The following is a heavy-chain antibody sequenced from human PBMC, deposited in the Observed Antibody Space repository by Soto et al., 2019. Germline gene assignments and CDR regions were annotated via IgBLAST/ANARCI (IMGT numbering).Heavy chain of an antibody. V-gene: IGHV3-53*01. J-gene: IGHJ4*02. CDR1: GFTVSSKY. CDR3: VQTTGWPGFDF. D-gene: IGHD6-19*01. Sequence: EVQLVESGGGLIQPGGSLRLSCAASGFTVSSKYMTWVRQAPGKGLEWVSVIYGGGTTYYADSVKGRFTISRDNSKNTLYLQVNRLRAADTAVYYCVQTTGWPGFDFWGQGTLVTVSS. CDR2: IYGGGTT.